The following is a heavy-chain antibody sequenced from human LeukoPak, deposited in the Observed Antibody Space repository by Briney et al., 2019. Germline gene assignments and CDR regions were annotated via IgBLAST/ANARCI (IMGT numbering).Heavy chain of an antibody. CDR2: ITASGGST. J-gene: IGHJ4*02. V-gene: IGHV1-46*01. Sequence: GASVTVSCKASGYTFTSYYMHLVRQAPGQGLEWMGIITASGGSTSYAQKFQGRVTMTRDTSTSTVYMDLSSLRSEDTAVYYCARFDSSGYYLDYWGQGTLVTASS. CDR1: GYTFTSYY. D-gene: IGHD3-22*01. CDR3: ARFDSSGYYLDY.